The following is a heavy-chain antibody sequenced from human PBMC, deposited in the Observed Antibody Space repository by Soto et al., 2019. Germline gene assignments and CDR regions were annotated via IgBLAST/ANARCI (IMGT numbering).Heavy chain of an antibody. D-gene: IGHD3-22*01. J-gene: IGHJ3*02. CDR1: GYTFTGYY. V-gene: IGHV1-2*04. CDR3: ARAPKPSATMIVVVITTEGAFDI. Sequence: GASVKVSCKASGYTFTGYYMHWVRQAPGQGLEWMGWINPNSGGTNYAQKFQGWVTMTRDTSISTAYMELSRLRSDDTAVYYCARAPKPSATMIVVVITTEGAFDIWGQGTMVTVSS. CDR2: INPNSGGT.